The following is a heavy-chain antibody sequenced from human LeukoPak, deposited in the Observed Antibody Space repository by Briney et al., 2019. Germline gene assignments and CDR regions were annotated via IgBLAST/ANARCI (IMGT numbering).Heavy chain of an antibody. J-gene: IGHJ5*02. D-gene: IGHD3-10*01. CDR1: GFTFSNYW. CDR2: IKKDGSEK. V-gene: IGHV3-7*04. Sequence: GGSLRLSCAASGFTFSNYWMNWVRQAPGKGLEWVANIKKDGSEKYYVDSVKGRFTISRDNSKNTLYLQMNSLRAEDTAVYYCAKGSGLLWFGESPDWFDPWGQGTLVTVSS. CDR3: AKGSGLLWFGESPDWFDP.